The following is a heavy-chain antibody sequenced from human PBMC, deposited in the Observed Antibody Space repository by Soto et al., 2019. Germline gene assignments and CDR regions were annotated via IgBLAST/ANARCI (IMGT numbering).Heavy chain of an antibody. CDR3: ARGDFPSSTSCYLFDY. Sequence: EVQLVESGGGLVQPGGSLRLSCAASGFTFSSYEMNWVRQAPGKGLEWVSYISSSGSTIYYADSVKGRFTISRDNAKNSLDLQMNSLRAEDTAVYYCARGDFPSSTSCYLFDYWGQGTLVTVSS. J-gene: IGHJ4*02. D-gene: IGHD2-2*01. CDR1: GFTFSSYE. V-gene: IGHV3-48*03. CDR2: ISSSGSTI.